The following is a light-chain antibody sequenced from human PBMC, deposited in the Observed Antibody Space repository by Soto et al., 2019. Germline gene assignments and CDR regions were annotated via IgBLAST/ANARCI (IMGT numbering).Light chain of an antibody. CDR1: SSDVGGYNY. CDR2: EVS. J-gene: IGLJ3*02. V-gene: IGLV2-14*01. CDR3: RSYTSTRARV. Sequence: QSALTQPASVSGSPGQSITISCTGTSSDVGGYNYVSWYQQHPGKAPKLMISEVSNRPSGVSNRFSGSKSGNTASLTISGVPAVEAGDYYCRSYTSTRARVFGGGAKLTVL.